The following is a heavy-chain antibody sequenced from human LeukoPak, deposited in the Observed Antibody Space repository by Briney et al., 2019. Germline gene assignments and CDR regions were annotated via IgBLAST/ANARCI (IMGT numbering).Heavy chain of an antibody. J-gene: IGHJ4*02. D-gene: IGHD6-13*01. Sequence: SETLSLTCAVYGGSFSGYYWSWIRQPPGKGLEWIGEINHSGSTNYNPSLKSRITISVDTSKNQFSLKLSSVTAADTAVYYCARQVGQQLFDYWGQGTLVTVSS. CDR1: GGSFSGYY. CDR3: ARQVGQQLFDY. V-gene: IGHV4-34*01. CDR2: INHSGST.